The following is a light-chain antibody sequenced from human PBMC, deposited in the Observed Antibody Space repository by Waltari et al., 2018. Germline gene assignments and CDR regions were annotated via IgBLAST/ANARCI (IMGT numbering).Light chain of an antibody. V-gene: IGKV4-1*01. Sequence: EIVMTQSPDSLAVSLGERATINCESRQSVLYSSNNKNYLAWYQQKPGQPPKLLIYWASTRDSGVPDRFSGSGSGTDFTLSISSLQAEDVAFYYCQQYYTTPWTFGQGTKVEIK. CDR3: QQYYTTPWT. J-gene: IGKJ1*01. CDR2: WAS. CDR1: QSVLYSSNNKNY.